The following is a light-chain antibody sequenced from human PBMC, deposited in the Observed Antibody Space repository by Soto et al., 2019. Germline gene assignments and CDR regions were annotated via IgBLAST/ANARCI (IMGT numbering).Light chain of an antibody. CDR2: AAS. Sequence: DIQMTQSPSSLSASVGDRVTITCRASQSISSYLNWYQQKPGKAPKLLIYAASSLQSGVPSRFXASGSGTDFALTISSLQTEDFATYYCQQSYRTPPITFGGGTKGEIK. CDR3: QQSYRTPPIT. V-gene: IGKV1-39*01. CDR1: QSISSY. J-gene: IGKJ4*01.